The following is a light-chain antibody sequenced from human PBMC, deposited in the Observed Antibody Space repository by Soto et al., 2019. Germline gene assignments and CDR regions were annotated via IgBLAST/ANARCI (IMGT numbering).Light chain of an antibody. V-gene: IGLV2-11*01. CDR2: DVS. J-gene: IGLJ1*01. CDR3: CSYAGSPRYV. CDR1: SSDVGGYNY. Sequence: QSALTQPRSWSGSPGQSVTISCTGTSSDVGGYNYVSWYQQHPGKAPTVMIYDVSERPSGVPDRFSGSTSGNTASLTISGLQAEDEADYYCCSYAGSPRYVFGTGTKLTVL.